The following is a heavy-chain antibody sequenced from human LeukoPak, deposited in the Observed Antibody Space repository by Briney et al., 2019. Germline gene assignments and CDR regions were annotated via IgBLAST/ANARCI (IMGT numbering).Heavy chain of an antibody. J-gene: IGHJ4*01. CDR1: RFTFSTYW. D-gene: IGHD3-16*01. CDR2: INNDGSIT. V-gene: IGHV3-74*01. CDR3: ARGWGVDY. Sequence: GGSLRLSCAASRFTFSTYWMHWVRQAPGKGLVWVSRINNDGSITNYADSVKGRFTISRDNAKNTLYLQMNSLRAEDTAVYYCARGWGVDYWGQGTLVTVSS.